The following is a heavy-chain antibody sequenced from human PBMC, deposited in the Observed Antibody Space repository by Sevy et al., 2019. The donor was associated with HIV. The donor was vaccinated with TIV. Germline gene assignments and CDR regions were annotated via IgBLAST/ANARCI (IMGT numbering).Heavy chain of an antibody. CDR3: ARADYGGNPDLDY. Sequence: ASVKVSCKASGYTFTGYYMHWVRQAPGQGLEWMGWLNPNGGGTNYAQKFQGRVTMTRDTSISTAYMELSRLRSDDTAVYYSARADYGGNPDLDYWVQGTLVTVSS. J-gene: IGHJ4*02. V-gene: IGHV1-2*02. CDR2: LNPNGGGT. D-gene: IGHD4-17*01. CDR1: GYTFTGYY.